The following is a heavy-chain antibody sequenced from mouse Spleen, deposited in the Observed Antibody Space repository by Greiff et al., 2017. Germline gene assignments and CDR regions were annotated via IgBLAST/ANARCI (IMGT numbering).Heavy chain of an antibody. J-gene: IGHJ1*01. D-gene: IGHD2-10*02. V-gene: IGHV5-9*01. CDR2: ISSGGGNT. CDR1: GFTFSSYA. Sequence: EVMLVESGGGLVKLGGSLKLSCAASGFTFSSYAMSWVRQTPEKRLEWVATISSGGGNTYYPDSVKGRFTISRDNAKNTLYLQMSSLKSEDTAMYYCARAGKYGNYDWYFDVWGAGTTVTVSS. CDR3: ARAGKYGNYDWYFDV.